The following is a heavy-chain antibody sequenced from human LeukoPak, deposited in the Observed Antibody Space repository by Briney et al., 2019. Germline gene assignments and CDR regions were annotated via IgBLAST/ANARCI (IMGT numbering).Heavy chain of an antibody. CDR2: IYYSGRT. Sequence: PSETLSLTCSVSGDSVSRSDSYWQWIRQPPGKGLEWIGTIYYSGRTYYSPSLKSRVTMSVDTSNNQFSLNLRSVIAADTAVYYCARRRYYDGSGYLEWGQGTLLSVSS. J-gene: IGHJ1*01. D-gene: IGHD3-22*01. CDR1: GDSVSRSDSY. CDR3: ARRRYYDGSGYLE. V-gene: IGHV4-39*01.